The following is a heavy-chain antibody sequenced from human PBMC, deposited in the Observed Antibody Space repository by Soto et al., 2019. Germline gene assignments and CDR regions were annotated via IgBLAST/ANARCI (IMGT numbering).Heavy chain of an antibody. CDR1: GGSISSGGYS. D-gene: IGHD6-13*01. J-gene: IGHJ4*02. CDR3: ASSHAGAHITAAVH. CDR2: IYHSGGT. V-gene: IGHV4-30-2*01. Sequence: QLQLQESGSGLVKPSQTLSLTCAVSGGSISSGGYSWSWIRQPPGKGLEWIGYIYHSGGTYYNPSLKSRVPISVDRSKNQFSLKLSSVTAADTAVYYCASSHAGAHITAAVHWGQGTLVTVSS.